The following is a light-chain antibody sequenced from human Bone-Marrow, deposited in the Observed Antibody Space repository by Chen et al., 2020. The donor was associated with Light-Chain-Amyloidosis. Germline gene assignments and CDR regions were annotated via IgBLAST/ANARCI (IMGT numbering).Light chain of an antibody. CDR3: GSYAGSNTVV. J-gene: IGLJ2*01. CDR1: SSDVGNYNL. Sequence: QSALTPPASVSVSPGQSITISCTGSSSDVGNYNLVSWYHQQPGKAPKLMIYEVNKRPSGVSNLFAGSKSGNTASLTISGLLAEDEADYHCGSYAGSNTVVFGGGTKLTVL. V-gene: IGLV2-23*02. CDR2: EVN.